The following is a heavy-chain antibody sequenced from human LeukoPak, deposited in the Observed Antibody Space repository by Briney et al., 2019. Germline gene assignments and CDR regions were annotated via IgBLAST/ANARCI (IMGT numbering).Heavy chain of an antibody. CDR3: ASFVEATVTTGWFDP. V-gene: IGHV4-34*01. Sequence: TPSETLSLTCTVSGGSISNYFWNWIRQPPGKGVEWIGEINHSRSTNYNPSLKSRVTISVDTSKNQFSLKLSSVTAADTAVYYCASFVEATVTTGWFDPWGQGTLVTVSS. J-gene: IGHJ5*02. D-gene: IGHD4-17*01. CDR2: INHSRST. CDR1: GGSISNYF.